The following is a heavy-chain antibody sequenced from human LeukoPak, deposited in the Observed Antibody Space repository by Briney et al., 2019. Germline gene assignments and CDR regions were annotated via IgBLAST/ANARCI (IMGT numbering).Heavy chain of an antibody. CDR2: INHSGST. CDR1: GGSFSGFY. D-gene: IGHD6-13*01. V-gene: IGHV4-34*01. Sequence: SETLSLTCAVSGGSFSGFYWSWIRQPPGKGLEWIGEINHSGSTNYNPSLKSRVTISVDTSKNQFSLKLSSVTAADTAVYYCARGRSIAAAAPNYWGQGTLVTVSS. J-gene: IGHJ4*02. CDR3: ARGRSIAAAAPNY.